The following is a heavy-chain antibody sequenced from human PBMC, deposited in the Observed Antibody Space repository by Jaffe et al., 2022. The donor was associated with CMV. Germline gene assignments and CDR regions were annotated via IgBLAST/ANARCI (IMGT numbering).Heavy chain of an antibody. J-gene: IGHJ1*01. CDR3: ARGGGTSYYQPKKEYFQH. CDR1: GGSFSGYY. D-gene: IGHD2-2*01. CDR2: INHSGST. V-gene: IGHV4-34*01. Sequence: QVQLQQWGAGLLKPSETLSLTCAVYGGSFSGYYWSWIRQPPGKGLEWIGEINHSGSTNYNPSLKSRVTISVDTSKNQFSLKLSSVTAADTAVYYCARGGGTSYYQPKKEYFQHWGQGTLVTVSS.